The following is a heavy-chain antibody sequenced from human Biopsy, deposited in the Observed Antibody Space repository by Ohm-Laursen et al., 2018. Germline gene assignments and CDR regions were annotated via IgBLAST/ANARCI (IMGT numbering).Heavy chain of an antibody. V-gene: IGHV4-34*01. J-gene: IGHJ6*02. D-gene: IGHD3-22*01. CDR1: GESFNGYY. Sequence: SETLSLTCAVYGESFNGYYWSWIRQTPGKGLEWIGEINHSGRTNYNPSLKSRVTTSVDTSKNQFSLKVRSVTAADTAVYYCVRGADYYDPYHYYALDVWGQGTTVTVSS. CDR2: INHSGRT. CDR3: VRGADYYDPYHYYALDV.